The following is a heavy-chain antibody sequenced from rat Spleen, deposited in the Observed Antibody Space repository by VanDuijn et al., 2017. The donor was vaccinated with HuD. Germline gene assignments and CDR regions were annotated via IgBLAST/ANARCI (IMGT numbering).Heavy chain of an antibody. CDR1: GFTFSDYG. J-gene: IGHJ2*01. D-gene: IGHD1-9*01. CDR2: ISYDGSTT. CDR3: ARSRHTMPSFDY. Sequence: EVQLVESGGGLVQPGRSLKLSCVASGFTFSDYGMAWVRQAPTKGLEWVTTISYDGSTTYYRDSMKGRFTISRDNAKSTLYLQMDSLRSEDTATYYCARSRHTMPSFDYWGQGVMVTVSS. V-gene: IGHV5-29*01.